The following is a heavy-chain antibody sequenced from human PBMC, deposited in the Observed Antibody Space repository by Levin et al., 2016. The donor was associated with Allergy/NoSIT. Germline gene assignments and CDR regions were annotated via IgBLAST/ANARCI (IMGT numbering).Heavy chain of an antibody. CDR3: ARETTVTSIDY. Sequence: VRQAPGKGLEWVSSISSSSYIYYADSVKGRFTISRDNAKNSLYLQMNSLRAEDTAVYYCARETTVTSIDYWGQGTLVTVSS. J-gene: IGHJ4*02. V-gene: IGHV3-69-1*01. D-gene: IGHD4-17*01. CDR2: ISSSSYI.